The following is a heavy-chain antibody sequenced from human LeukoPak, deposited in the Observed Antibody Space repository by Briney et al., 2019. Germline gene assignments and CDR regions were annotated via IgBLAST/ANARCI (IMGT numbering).Heavy chain of an antibody. Sequence: SQTLSLTCTVSGGSISSGDYYWSWIRQPPGKGLEWIGYIYYSGSTYYNPSLKSRVNIPVDTSKNQFSLRLNSVTAADTAVYYCTRDGPRSSGYPDTWGQGTRVTVSS. J-gene: IGHJ5*02. CDR3: TRDGPRSSGYPDT. CDR1: GGSISSGDYY. V-gene: IGHV4-30-4*01. CDR2: IYYSGST. D-gene: IGHD3-22*01.